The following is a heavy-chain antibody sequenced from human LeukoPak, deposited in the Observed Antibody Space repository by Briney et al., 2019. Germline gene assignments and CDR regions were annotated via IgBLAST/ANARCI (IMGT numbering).Heavy chain of an antibody. CDR1: GYTLTELS. J-gene: IGHJ6*03. CDR3: ATGSTRYRYYYYYMDV. V-gene: IGHV1-24*01. Sequence: ASVKVSCKVSGYTLTELSMHWVRQAPGKGLEWMGGFDPEDGETIYAQKFQGRVTMTEDTSTDTAYMELSSLRSEDTAVYYCATGSTRYRYYYYYMDVWGKGTTVTVSS. CDR2: FDPEDGET. D-gene: IGHD5/OR15-5a*01.